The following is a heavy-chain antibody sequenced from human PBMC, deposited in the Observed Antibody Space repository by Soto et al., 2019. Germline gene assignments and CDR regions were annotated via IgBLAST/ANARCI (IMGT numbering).Heavy chain of an antibody. V-gene: IGHV1-69*13. D-gene: IGHD5-12*01. CDR1: GGTFSSYA. Sequence: AVKVSCKASGGTFSSYAISWVRQAPGQGLEWMGGIIPIFGTANYAQKFQGRVTITADESTSTAYMELSSLRSEDTAVYYCALEHRDGYNYAFDIWGQGTMVT. CDR2: IIPIFGTA. CDR3: ALEHRDGYNYAFDI. J-gene: IGHJ3*02.